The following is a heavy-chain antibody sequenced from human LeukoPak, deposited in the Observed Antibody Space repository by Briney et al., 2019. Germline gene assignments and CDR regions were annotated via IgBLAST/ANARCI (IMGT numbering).Heavy chain of an antibody. V-gene: IGHV3-21*01. D-gene: IGHD2-15*01. CDR1: GFTFSSYS. CDR2: ISSSSYI. CDR3: ARDGPDIVVVVAATPPDY. Sequence: GGSLRLSCAASGFTFSSYSMNWVRQAPGKGLEWVSSISSSSYIYYAGSVKGRFTISRDNAKNSLYLQMNSLRAEDTAVYYCARDGPDIVVVVAATPPDYWGQGTLVTVSS. J-gene: IGHJ4*02.